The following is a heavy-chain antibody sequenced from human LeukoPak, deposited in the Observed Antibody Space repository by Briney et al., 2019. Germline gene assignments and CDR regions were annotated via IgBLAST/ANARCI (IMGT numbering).Heavy chain of an antibody. D-gene: IGHD1-20*01. V-gene: IGHV4-39*01. Sequence: NSSETLSLTCTVSGDSIITSSHYWGWIRQSPGKGLEWIGSVYYAGSLYDNPSFKSRVTMSVDTSKNQFSLKMTSVTASDTAVYYCPRQGHYSPDNGNIVYNSFDPWGHGTQVTVSS. CDR3: PRQGHYSPDNGNIVYNSFDP. J-gene: IGHJ5*02. CDR1: GDSIITSSHY. CDR2: VYYAGSL.